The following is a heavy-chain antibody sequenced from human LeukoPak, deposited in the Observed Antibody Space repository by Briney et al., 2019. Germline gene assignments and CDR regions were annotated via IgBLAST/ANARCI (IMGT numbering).Heavy chain of an antibody. D-gene: IGHD5-18*01. V-gene: IGHV3-30*03. CDR1: GFTFRNYG. CDR3: AREERGAMVYYDY. CDR2: ISYDGSNK. Sequence: GRSLRLSCAASGFTFRNYGMHWVRQAPGKGLEWVSIISYDGSNKYYADSVRGRFTVSRDNSNNTLSLQMNSLRAEDTAVYYCAREERGAMVYYDYWGQGTLVTVSS. J-gene: IGHJ4*02.